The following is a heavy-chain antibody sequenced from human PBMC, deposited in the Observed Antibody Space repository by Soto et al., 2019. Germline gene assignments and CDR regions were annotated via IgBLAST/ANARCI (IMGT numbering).Heavy chain of an antibody. Sequence: GGSLRLSCAASGFTFSSYWMSWARQAPGKGLEWVANIKQDGSEKYYVDSVKGRFTISRDNAKNSLYLQMNSLRAEDTAVYYCARDYGDYVAYFDYWGQGTLVTVSS. D-gene: IGHD4-17*01. CDR2: IKQDGSEK. CDR1: GFTFSSYW. V-gene: IGHV3-7*03. J-gene: IGHJ4*02. CDR3: ARDYGDYVAYFDY.